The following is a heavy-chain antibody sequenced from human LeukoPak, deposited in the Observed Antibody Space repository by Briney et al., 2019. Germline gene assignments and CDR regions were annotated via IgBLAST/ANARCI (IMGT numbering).Heavy chain of an antibody. CDR2: IRYDGSNR. CDR3: ARDLGAYYDSSDNWFDP. V-gene: IGHV3-30*02. CDR1: GFTFSRYG. Sequence: GGSLRHTCGASGFTFSRYGMHWVRQAPGKGLEWVAFIRYDGSNRYYADSAKGRFTISRDNAKNTLYLQMNSLRAEDTALYYCARDLGAYYDSSDNWFDPWGQGTLVTVSS. J-gene: IGHJ5*02. D-gene: IGHD3-22*01.